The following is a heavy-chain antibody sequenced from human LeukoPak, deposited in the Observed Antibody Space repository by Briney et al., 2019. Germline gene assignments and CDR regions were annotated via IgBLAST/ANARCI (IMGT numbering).Heavy chain of an antibody. J-gene: IGHJ4*02. Sequence: AASVKVSCKASGYTFTSYGISWVRQAPGQGLEWMGWISAYNGNTNYAQKLQGRVTMTTDTSTSTAYMEMRSLRSDDTAVYYCAVDSSSWTFDYWGQGTLVTVSS. CDR1: GYTFTSYG. V-gene: IGHV1-18*01. CDR3: AVDSSSWTFDY. CDR2: ISAYNGNT. D-gene: IGHD6-13*01.